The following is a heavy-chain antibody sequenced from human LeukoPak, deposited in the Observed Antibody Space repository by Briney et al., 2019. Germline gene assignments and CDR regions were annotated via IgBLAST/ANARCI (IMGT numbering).Heavy chain of an antibody. Sequence: SETLSLTCAVYGGSFSGYYWNWIRQPPGKGLEWIGEINHSGRTNYNPSLKSRVTISVDTSKKQFSLKLSSVTAADTAMYYCARSPYSGYDSYYFDYWGQGTLVTVSS. CDR3: ARSPYSGYDSYYFDY. CDR1: GGSFSGYY. V-gene: IGHV4-34*01. D-gene: IGHD5-12*01. CDR2: INHSGRT. J-gene: IGHJ4*02.